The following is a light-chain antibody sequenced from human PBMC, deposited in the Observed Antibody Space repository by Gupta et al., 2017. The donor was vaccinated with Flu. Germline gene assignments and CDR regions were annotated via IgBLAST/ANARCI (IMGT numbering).Light chain of an antibody. V-gene: IGLV1-47*01. Sequence: QSVLTLPPSASGTPGQRVTISCSGSSSNSGSNYVYWYQQPPGTAPKLLIYRNNQRPSGVPDRFSGSKSGTSASLAISGLRSEDEADYYGAAWDDSRSGLFGTGTKVTVL. CDR3: AAWDDSRSGL. J-gene: IGLJ1*01. CDR1: SSNSGSNY. CDR2: RNN.